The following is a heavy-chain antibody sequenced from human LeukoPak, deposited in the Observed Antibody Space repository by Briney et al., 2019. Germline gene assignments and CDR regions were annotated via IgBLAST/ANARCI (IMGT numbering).Heavy chain of an antibody. D-gene: IGHD4-17*01. V-gene: IGHV4-59*08. J-gene: IGHJ3*02. CDR2: IYYSGST. Sequence: SETLSLTCTVSGGSISSYYWSWIRQPPGKGLEWIGYIYYSGSTNYNPSLKSRVTISVEMSKNQFSLKLSSVAATDTAVYYCARRVGNGDYGDAFDIWGQGTMVTVSS. CDR3: ARRVGNGDYGDAFDI. CDR1: GGSISSYY.